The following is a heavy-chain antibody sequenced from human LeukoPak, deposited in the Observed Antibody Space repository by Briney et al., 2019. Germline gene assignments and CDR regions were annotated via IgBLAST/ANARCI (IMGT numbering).Heavy chain of an antibody. D-gene: IGHD3-22*01. V-gene: IGHV4-30-2*01. CDR2: IYHSGST. CDR1: GGSISSGGYY. CDR3: ATRMHYDSSGYYSSYFDY. J-gene: IGHJ4*02. Sequence: SETLSLTCTVSGGSISSGGYYRSWIRQPPGKGLEWIGYIYHSGSTYYNPSLKSRVTIPVDTSKNQFSLKLSSVTAADTAVYYCATRMHYDSSGYYSSYFDYWGQGTLVTVSS.